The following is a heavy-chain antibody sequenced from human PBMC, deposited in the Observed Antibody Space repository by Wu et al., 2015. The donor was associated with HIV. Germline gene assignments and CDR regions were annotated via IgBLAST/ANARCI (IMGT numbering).Heavy chain of an antibody. D-gene: IGHD5-12*01. V-gene: IGHV1-18*01. CDR3: ARNQRYSHPSYYYYYYMDV. J-gene: IGHJ6*03. Sequence: QVQLVQSGAEVKKPGSSVRVSCKASGGTFSTYAINWVRQAPGQGLEWMGWISIYTGNTNYEEKFQDRVTMTADPSTKTAYMEVRRLRSDDTAVYYCARNQRYSHPSYYYYYYMDVWGKGTTVIVSS. CDR2: ISIYTGNT. CDR1: GGTFSTYA.